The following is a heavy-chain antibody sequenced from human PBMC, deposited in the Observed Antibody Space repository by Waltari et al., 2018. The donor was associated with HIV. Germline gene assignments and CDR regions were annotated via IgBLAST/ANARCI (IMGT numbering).Heavy chain of an antibody. CDR1: GFTFRSYW. V-gene: IGHV3-74*01. D-gene: IGHD4-17*01. CDR2: ISSDGSTT. J-gene: IGHJ3*02. CDR3: ARENTMTYYDALDI. Sequence: EVQLVESGGGLVQPGGSLRLSCAASGFTFRSYWMHWVRQAPGKGLLWVSCISSDGSTTNDADAVKGRLTISRDNAKNTLYLQMNSLRADDTAVYYCARENTMTYYDALDIWGQGTMVTVSS.